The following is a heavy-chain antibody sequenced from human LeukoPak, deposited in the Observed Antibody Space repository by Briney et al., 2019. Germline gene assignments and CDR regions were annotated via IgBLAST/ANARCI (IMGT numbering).Heavy chain of an antibody. Sequence: GGSLRLSCAASGFTFSSYAMSWVRQAPGKGLEWVSAISGSGGSTYYADSVKGRFTISRDNSKNTLYLQMNSLRAEDTAVYYCAKVTDDFWSGYYFDYWGQGTLVTVSS. CDR1: GFTFSSYA. J-gene: IGHJ4*02. D-gene: IGHD3-3*01. V-gene: IGHV3-23*01. CDR3: AKVTDDFWSGYYFDY. CDR2: ISGSGGST.